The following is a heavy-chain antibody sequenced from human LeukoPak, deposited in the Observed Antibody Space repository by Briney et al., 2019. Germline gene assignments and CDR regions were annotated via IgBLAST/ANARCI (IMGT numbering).Heavy chain of an antibody. D-gene: IGHD3-22*01. Sequence: SETLSLTYTVSGGSISSSSYYWGWIRQPPGKGLEWIGSIYYSGSTYYNPSLKSRVTISVDTSKNQFSLKLSSVTAADTAVYYCARDRPPTYYYDSSGYYDYWGQGTLVTVSS. J-gene: IGHJ4*02. CDR1: GGSISSSSYY. CDR3: ARDRPPTYYYDSSGYYDY. V-gene: IGHV4-39*07. CDR2: IYYSGST.